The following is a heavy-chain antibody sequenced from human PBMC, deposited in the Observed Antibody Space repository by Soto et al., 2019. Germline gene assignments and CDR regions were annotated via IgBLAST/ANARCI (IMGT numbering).Heavy chain of an antibody. J-gene: IGHJ5*02. D-gene: IGHD2-15*01. CDR3: ARVRYCSGVSCPHNRLDP. CDR1: GFIFNTYG. Sequence: GGSLRLSCAASGFIFNTYGMYWVRQAPGKGLEWVALIWYDGSNKYYADSVKGRFTISRDNSKNTLYLQMNSLRAEDSAVYYCARVRYCSGVSCPHNRLDPSGQGTPEPVSS. V-gene: IGHV3-33*07. CDR2: IWYDGSNK.